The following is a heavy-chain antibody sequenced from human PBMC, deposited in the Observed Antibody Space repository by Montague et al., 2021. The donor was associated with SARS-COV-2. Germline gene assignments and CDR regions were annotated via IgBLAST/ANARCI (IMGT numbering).Heavy chain of an antibody. CDR3: STAVYPTVTTRGDV. Sequence: SLRLSCAASGFTVSSKYMSWVRQAPGKGLEWVSVIYSGGSTYYADSVKGRFTISRHNSKNTLYLQMNSLRAEDTAVYCCSTAVYPTVTTRGDVWGQGTTVTVSS. CDR1: GFTVSSKY. V-gene: IGHV3-53*01. J-gene: IGHJ6*02. CDR2: IYSGGST. D-gene: IGHD4-17*01.